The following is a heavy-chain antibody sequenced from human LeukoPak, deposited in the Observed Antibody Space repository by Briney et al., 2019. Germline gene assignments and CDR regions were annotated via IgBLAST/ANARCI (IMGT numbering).Heavy chain of an antibody. V-gene: IGHV1-18*01. J-gene: IGHJ4*02. Sequence: GASVKVSCKASGYTFTSYGISWVRQAPGQGLEWMGCISAYNGNTNYAQKLQGRVTMTTDTSTSTAYMELRSLRSHDTAVYYCARFSIDEEIYYDSSGCEYWGQGTLVTVSS. D-gene: IGHD3-22*01. CDR2: ISAYNGNT. CDR1: GYTFTSYG. CDR3: ARFSIDEEIYYDSSGCEY.